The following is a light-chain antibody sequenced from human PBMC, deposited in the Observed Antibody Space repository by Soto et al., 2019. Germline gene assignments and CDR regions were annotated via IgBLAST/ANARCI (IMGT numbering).Light chain of an antibody. Sequence: QSVLTQPPSASGTPGQRVTISCSGSSSNIGSNYVYWYQQLPGTAPKLLIYRNNQRPSGVPDRFSGSKSGTSASLAISGLRSDDDADYYCAACADSLSGLFGGGTQLTVL. CDR2: RNN. V-gene: IGLV1-47*01. CDR1: SSNIGSNY. CDR3: AACADSLSGL. J-gene: IGLJ2*01.